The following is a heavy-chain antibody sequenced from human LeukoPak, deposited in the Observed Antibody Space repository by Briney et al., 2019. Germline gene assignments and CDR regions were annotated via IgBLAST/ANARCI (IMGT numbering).Heavy chain of an antibody. D-gene: IGHD5-12*01. J-gene: IGHJ4*02. Sequence: ASVKVSCKASGYTVTGYYMHWMRQAPGQGLEWMGWINPNSGGTNYAHKFQGRVTMTRDTSISTAYMELSRLRSDDTAVYYCARGDINYFDYWGQGTLVTVSS. CDR1: GYTVTGYY. V-gene: IGHV1-2*02. CDR2: INPNSGGT. CDR3: ARGDINYFDY.